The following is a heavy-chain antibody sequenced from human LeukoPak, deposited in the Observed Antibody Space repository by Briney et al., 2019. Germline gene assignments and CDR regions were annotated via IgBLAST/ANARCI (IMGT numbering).Heavy chain of an antibody. CDR3: AKEQNSKGFFDY. J-gene: IGHJ4*02. CDR2: ISGSGAGT. V-gene: IGHV3-23*01. D-gene: IGHD4-23*01. Sequence: GGSLRLSCAASGFTFSTYAMSWVRQAPGKGLEWVSTISGSGAGTCYADSVKGRFTSSRDNSKNTLYLQMNSLRAEDTAVYYCAKEQNSKGFFDYWGQGTLVTVSS. CDR1: GFTFSTYA.